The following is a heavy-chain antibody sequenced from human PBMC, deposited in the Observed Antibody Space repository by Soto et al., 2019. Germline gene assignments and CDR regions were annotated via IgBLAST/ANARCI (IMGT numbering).Heavy chain of an antibody. CDR1: GFTFTSYA. D-gene: IGHD3-3*01. CDR3: ARHDSWPLYSAGVDS. J-gene: IGHJ4*02. V-gene: IGHV3-23*01. Sequence: EVQLLESGGGLVQPGGSLRLSCSASGFTFTSYAMNWVRPAPGKGLEWVSGISGSVGYTKNADSVKGRFTVSRDNFTSMLYLQMSSLRAEDTVVYYCARHDSWPLYSAGVDSWGQATLVTVSS. CDR2: ISGSVGYT.